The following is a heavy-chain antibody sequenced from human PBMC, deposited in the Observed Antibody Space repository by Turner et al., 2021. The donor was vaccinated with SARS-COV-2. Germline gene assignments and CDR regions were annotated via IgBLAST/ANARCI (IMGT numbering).Heavy chain of an antibody. D-gene: IGHD1-7*01. Sequence: QVQLVESGGGVVKPGRSLRLSCAASGFTFSSFEMHWVRQSPGKGLEWVACMSFDGSNTHYTDSVKGRFTISRDSSKNTLYLQMASLRTEDTAVYYCAKEGAENYYFDCWGQGTLVAVSS. V-gene: IGHV3-30*18. CDR3: AKEGAENYYFDC. CDR1: GFTFSSFE. CDR2: MSFDGSNT. J-gene: IGHJ4*02.